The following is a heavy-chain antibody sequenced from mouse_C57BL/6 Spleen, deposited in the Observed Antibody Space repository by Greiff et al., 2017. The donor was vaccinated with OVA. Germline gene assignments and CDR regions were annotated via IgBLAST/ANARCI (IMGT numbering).Heavy chain of an antibody. D-gene: IGHD1-1*01. CDR3: ARVYSYAMDY. CDR2: ISYDGSN. J-gene: IGHJ4*01. CDR1: GYSITSGYY. V-gene: IGHV3-6*01. Sequence: EVKLQESGPGLVKPSQSLSLTCSVTGYSITSGYYWNWIRQFPGNKLEWMGYISYDGSNNYNPSLKNRISITRDTSKNQFFLKLNSVTTEDTATYYCARVYSYAMDYWGQGTSVTVSS.